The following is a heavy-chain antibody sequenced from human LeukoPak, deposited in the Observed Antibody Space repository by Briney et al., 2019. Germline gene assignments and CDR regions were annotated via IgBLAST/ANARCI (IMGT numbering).Heavy chain of an antibody. Sequence: SETLSLTCTVSGGSISSYYWSWIRHPAGKGLEWIGRIYTSGNTNYNPSHNRRVTMSVDTSNNQFSLKLSSVTAADTAVYYCARDHCNYAHDYWGQGTLVTVSS. J-gene: IGHJ4*02. V-gene: IGHV4-4*07. CDR1: GGSISSYY. CDR2: IYTSGNT. CDR3: ARDHCNYAHDY. D-gene: IGHD1-7*01.